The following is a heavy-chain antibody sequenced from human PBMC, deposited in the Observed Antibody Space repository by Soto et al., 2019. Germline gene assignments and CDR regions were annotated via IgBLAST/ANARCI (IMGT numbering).Heavy chain of an antibody. CDR1: GGTLSSHA. CDR3: ARGVERYYDFGSGYRDYVYYYAMDV. J-gene: IGHJ6*02. CDR2: IIPIFGTA. D-gene: IGHD3-3*01. V-gene: IGHV1-69*12. Sequence: QVQLVQSGAEVKKPGSSVKVSCKASGGTLSSHAISWVRQAPGQGLEWMGGIIPIFGTANYAQKFQGRVTITADESTRTAYRGLSSLRSEDTAVYYWARGVERYYDFGSGYRDYVYYYAMDVWGQGTTVTVSS.